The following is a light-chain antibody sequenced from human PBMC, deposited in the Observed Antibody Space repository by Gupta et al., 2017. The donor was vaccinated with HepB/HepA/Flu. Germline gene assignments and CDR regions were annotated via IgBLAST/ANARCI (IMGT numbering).Light chain of an antibody. V-gene: IGKV1-39*01. Sequence: DIQMTQSPSSLSASVGDRVTITCRASQSISSYLNWYQQKPGKAPKLLIYAASSVQSGVPSRFSGSGYGTDFTLTISRLQPEDFATYYCQQRDSTSWTFGQGTKVETK. CDR1: QSISSY. CDR3: QQRDSTSWT. CDR2: AAS. J-gene: IGKJ1*01.